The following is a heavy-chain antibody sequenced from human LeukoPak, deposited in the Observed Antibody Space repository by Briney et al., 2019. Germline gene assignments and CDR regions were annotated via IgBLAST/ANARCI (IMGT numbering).Heavy chain of an antibody. V-gene: IGHV3-23*01. CDR2: ISDSGANT. D-gene: IGHD6-19*01. CDR1: GFTFSTYA. J-gene: IGHJ2*01. Sequence: GGSLRLSCAASGFTFSTYAMSWDRQAPGKGLEWVSTISDSGANTYYADSVRGRFTISRDNSKNTLYLQKNSLRADDTAIYYCAKSMTLQWRGFFDLWGRGTHVTVSS. CDR3: AKSMTLQWRGFFDL.